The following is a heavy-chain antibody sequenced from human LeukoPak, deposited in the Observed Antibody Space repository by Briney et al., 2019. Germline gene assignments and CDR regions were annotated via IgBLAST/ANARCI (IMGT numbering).Heavy chain of an antibody. CDR2: INHSGST. V-gene: IGHV4-39*07. Sequence: PSETLSLTCTVSGGSISSSSYYWGWIRQPPGRGLEWIAEINHSGSTNYNPSLKSRVTISVDTSKNQFSMKLSSVTAADTAVYYCARDSSTVVTPRWHWFDPWGQGTLVTVSS. CDR1: GGSISSSSYY. D-gene: IGHD4-23*01. CDR3: ARDSSTVVTPRWHWFDP. J-gene: IGHJ5*02.